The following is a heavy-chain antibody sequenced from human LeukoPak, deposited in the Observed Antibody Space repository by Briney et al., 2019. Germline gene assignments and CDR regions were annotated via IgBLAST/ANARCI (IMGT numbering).Heavy chain of an antibody. CDR2: IRSKANSYAT. J-gene: IGHJ4*02. CDR3: TAAVVLKYYFDY. Sequence: GGSLRLSCAASGFTFSGSAMHWVRQASGKGLEWVGRIRSKANSYATAYAASVKGRFTISRDDSKNTAYLQMNSLKTKDTAVYYCTAAVVLKYYFDYWGQGTLVTVSS. D-gene: IGHD4-23*01. V-gene: IGHV3-73*01. CDR1: GFTFSGSA.